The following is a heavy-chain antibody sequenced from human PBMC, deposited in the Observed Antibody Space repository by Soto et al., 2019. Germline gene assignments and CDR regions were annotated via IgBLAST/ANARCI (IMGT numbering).Heavy chain of an antibody. D-gene: IGHD6-19*01. CDR3: ARGGSGWKALNYFDS. J-gene: IGHJ4*02. V-gene: IGHV4-31*02. CDR2: NNYRADT. Sequence: SDSLYLTCSVSGGSIDNNGYSWTWIRQRPGGGLEWLGSNNYRADTYYTPSLRSRITISLDTSQNQFSLWLTSVTAADTGIYYCARGGSGWKALNYFDSWGQGILVTVSS. CDR1: GGSIDNNGYS.